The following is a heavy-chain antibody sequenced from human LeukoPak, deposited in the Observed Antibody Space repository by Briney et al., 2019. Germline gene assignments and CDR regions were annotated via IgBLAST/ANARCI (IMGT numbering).Heavy chain of an antibody. Sequence: SETLSLTCAVYGGSFSGYYWSWIRQPPGKGLEWIGEINHSGSTNYNPPLKSRVTISVDTSKNQFSLKLSSVTAADTAVYCCARGYSIAAAGPSYNWFDPWGQGTLVTVSS. CDR3: ARGYSIAAAGPSYNWFDP. D-gene: IGHD6-13*01. J-gene: IGHJ5*02. CDR1: GGSFSGYY. CDR2: INHSGST. V-gene: IGHV4-34*01.